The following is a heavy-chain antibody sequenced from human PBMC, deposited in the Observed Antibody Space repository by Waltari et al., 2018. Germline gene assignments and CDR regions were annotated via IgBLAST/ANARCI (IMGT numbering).Heavy chain of an antibody. D-gene: IGHD5-12*01. CDR3: ARGPGGYSGFFDY. J-gene: IGHJ4*02. CDR2: ISFDGTTK. Sequence: QVQLVESGGGVVQPGGSLRLSCAASGFSLSSYAIFWVRQAPGKGLEWVSLISFDGTTKNHADSVRGRFTISRESSKVYLEMNSLRPEDTAIYYCARGPGGYSGFFDYWGQGILVTVSS. V-gene: IGHV3-30*03. CDR1: GFSLSSYA.